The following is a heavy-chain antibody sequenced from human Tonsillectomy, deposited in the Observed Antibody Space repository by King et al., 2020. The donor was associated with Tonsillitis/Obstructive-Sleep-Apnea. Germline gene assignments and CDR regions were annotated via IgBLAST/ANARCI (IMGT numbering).Heavy chain of an antibody. V-gene: IGHV5-10-1*01. D-gene: IGHD6-13*01. Sequence: VQLVQFGVEVKKPGESLRISCKGSGYSFTSYWISWGRQMSGKGLEGMGGIDPSDSYTNYSPSFQGHVTISAVKSISPAYLQWSSLKASDTAMYYCARGGILSAGAPDFWGQGTLVTVSS. CDR3: ARGGILSAGAPDF. J-gene: IGHJ4*02. CDR2: IDPSDSYT. CDR1: GYSFTSYW.